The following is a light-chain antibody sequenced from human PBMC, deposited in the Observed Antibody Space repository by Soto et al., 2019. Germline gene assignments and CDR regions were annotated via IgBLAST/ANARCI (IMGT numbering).Light chain of an antibody. Sequence: DIQMTQSPSTLSASVGARVTITCRASQSISSWLAWYQQKPGKAPKLLIYDASSLESGVPSRFSGSGSGTEFTLTISSLQPDDFATYYCQQYNSYSTFGQGTKLESK. CDR1: QSISSW. CDR3: QQYNSYST. J-gene: IGKJ2*01. CDR2: DAS. V-gene: IGKV1-5*01.